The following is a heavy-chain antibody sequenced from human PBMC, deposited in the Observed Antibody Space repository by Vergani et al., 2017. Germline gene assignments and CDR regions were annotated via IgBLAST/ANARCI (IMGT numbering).Heavy chain of an antibody. CDR2: IIPIFGTA. V-gene: IGHV1-69*01. CDR1: VGTFSSHA. Sequence: QVQLVQSVAEVKKPGSSVKVSCKASVGTFSSHAISWVRQAPGQGLEWMGGIIPIFGTANYAQKFQGRVTIIADESTSTAHMELSSLRSGDTAVYYCARDKESSGRYGGATLHYYMDVWGKGTTVTVSS. J-gene: IGHJ6*03. D-gene: IGHD6-13*01. CDR3: ARDKESSGRYGGATLHYYMDV.